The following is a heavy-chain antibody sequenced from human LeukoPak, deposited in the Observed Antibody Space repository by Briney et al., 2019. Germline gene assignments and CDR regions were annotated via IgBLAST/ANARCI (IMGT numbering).Heavy chain of an antibody. J-gene: IGHJ5*02. D-gene: IGHD3-3*01. CDR1: GFTFSSNA. V-gene: IGHV3-23*01. CDR3: AKLHSPHDFPNWFDP. CDR2: ISGSGGST. Sequence: PGGSLRLSCATSGFTFSSNAMSWVRQAPGKGLEWVSAISGSGGSTYYADSVKGRFTISRDNSKNTLYLQMNSLRAEDTALYYCAKLHSPHDFPNWFDPWGQGTLVTVSS.